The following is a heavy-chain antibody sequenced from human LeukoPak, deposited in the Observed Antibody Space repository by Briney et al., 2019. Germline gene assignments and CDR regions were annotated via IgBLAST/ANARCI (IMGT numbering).Heavy chain of an antibody. V-gene: IGHV4-4*02. J-gene: IGHJ4*02. D-gene: IGHD6-19*01. CDR2: IYHSGST. Sequence: PSGTLSLTCAVSGGSISSNHWWSWVRQSPGKGLEWIGEIYHSGSTNYNPSLKSRVTISVDKSKNQFSLKLSSVTAADTAVYYCARKQWLSPYYFDYWGQGTLVTVSS. CDR1: GGSISSNHW. CDR3: ARKQWLSPYYFDY.